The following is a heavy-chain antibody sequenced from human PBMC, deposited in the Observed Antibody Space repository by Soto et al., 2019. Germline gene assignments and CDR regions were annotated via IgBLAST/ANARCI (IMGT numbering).Heavy chain of an antibody. Sequence: GRSLKLSCAAHGFTFSNSAMNWVHQAPGKGLEWVSGVSWNGSRTHYADSVKGRFIISRDNSRNTLYLQTKSLRAEDTAVYYCVTHEWEDRDGYTPEVRGDWGQAT. CDR3: VTHEWEDRDGYTPEVRGD. D-gene: IGHD1-26*01. V-gene: IGHV3-35*01. CDR1: GFTFSNSA. CDR2: VSWNGSRT. J-gene: IGHJ4*02.